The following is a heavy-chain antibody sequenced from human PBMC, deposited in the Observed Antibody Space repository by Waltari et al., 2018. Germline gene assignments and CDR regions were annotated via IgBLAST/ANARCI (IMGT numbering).Heavy chain of an antibody. J-gene: IGHJ4*02. CDR1: GYTFTGYH. V-gene: IGHV1-2*02. CDR2: INPKSGGT. D-gene: IGHD6-19*01. CDR3: ARDGGWGDFDY. Sequence: QVQLVQSGAEVKKPGASVKVSCKASGYTFTGYHMYWVRQAPGQGLEWRGWINPKSGGTNSAQKFQGRVTMTRDTSISTAYMELSRLRSDDTAVYYCARDGGWGDFDYWGQGTLVTVSS.